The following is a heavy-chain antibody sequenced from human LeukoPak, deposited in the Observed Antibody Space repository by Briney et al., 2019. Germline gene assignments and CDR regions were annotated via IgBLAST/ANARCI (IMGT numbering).Heavy chain of an antibody. CDR1: GYTFSSYG. Sequence: ASVKVSCKASGYTFSSYGISWVRQAPGQGLEWMGWISAYSNNTIYAQKFQGRVTMTEDTSTDTAYMELSSLRSEDTAVYYCALTGPIREGLGFDYWGQGTLVTVSS. J-gene: IGHJ4*02. D-gene: IGHD3-9*01. V-gene: IGHV1-18*01. CDR2: ISAYSNNT. CDR3: ALTGPIREGLGFDY.